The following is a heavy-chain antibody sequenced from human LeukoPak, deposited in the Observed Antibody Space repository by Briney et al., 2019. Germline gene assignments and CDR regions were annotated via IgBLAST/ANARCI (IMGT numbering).Heavy chain of an antibody. J-gene: IGHJ4*02. CDR2: INERGTDS. V-gene: IGHV3-74*03. D-gene: IGHD1-1*01. Sequence: GGSLRLSCTASGFTFSGHWVHWVRHPPGMGLVWVSRINERGTDSMYAESVKGRFTISRDNAKNTVYLQMNSLRAEDTAVYYCVRDETLWTLDWWGQGTLVSVSS. CDR1: GFTFSGHW. CDR3: VRDETLWTLDW.